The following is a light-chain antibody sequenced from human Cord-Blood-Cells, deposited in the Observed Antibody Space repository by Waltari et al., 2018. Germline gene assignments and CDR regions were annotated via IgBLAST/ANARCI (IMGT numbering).Light chain of an antibody. V-gene: IGLV2-11*01. CDR2: DVS. Sequence: QSALTQPRSVSGSPGQSVTISCTGTSSDVGGYNYFSWYQQHPGKAPKLLIYDVSKRPSGVPDRFSGSKSGNTASLTISGLQAEDEADYYCSSYTSSSTWVFGGGTKLTVL. CDR1: SSDVGGYNY. CDR3: SSYTSSSTWV. J-gene: IGLJ3*02.